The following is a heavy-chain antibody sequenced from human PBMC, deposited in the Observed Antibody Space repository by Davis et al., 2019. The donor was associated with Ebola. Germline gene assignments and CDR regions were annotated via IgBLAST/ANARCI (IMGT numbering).Heavy chain of an antibody. V-gene: IGHV3-49*04. CDR1: GLTFGDYS. CDR2: IRNKAQGGTT. J-gene: IGHJ6*02. D-gene: IGHD2-21*01. Sequence: PGGSLRLSCTASGLTFGDYSMSWVRQAPGKGLEWVGFIRNKAQGGTTEYAASVKGRFSISRDDSKSIAYLQMNSLKTEDTAVYYCGRNVWRMDVWGQGTTVTVSS. CDR3: GRNVWRMDV.